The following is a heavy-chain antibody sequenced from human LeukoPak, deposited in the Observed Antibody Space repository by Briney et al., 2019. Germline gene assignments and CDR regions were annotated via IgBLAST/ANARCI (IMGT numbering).Heavy chain of an antibody. D-gene: IGHD1-26*01. J-gene: IGHJ4*02. Sequence: PGGSLRLSCAASGFTFSSYSMNWVRQAPGKGLEWVSSISSSSSYIYYADSVKGRFTISRDNAKNSLYLQMNSLRAEDTAVYYCARDPVGATLNFDYWGQGTLVTVSS. CDR1: GFTFSSYS. CDR3: ARDPVGATLNFDY. CDR2: ISSSSSYI. V-gene: IGHV3-21*01.